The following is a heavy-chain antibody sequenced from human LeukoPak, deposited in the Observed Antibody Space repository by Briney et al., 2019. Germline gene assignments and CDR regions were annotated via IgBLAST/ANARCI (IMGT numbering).Heavy chain of an antibody. D-gene: IGHD1-1*01. Sequence: GGSLRLSCAASGFTFSSYTMSWVRQAPGKGLAWVSGIDSSGTKTTYADSVKGRFTISRDNPRNTLYLQMNSLRAEDTAVYYCAKQTRPQLERRLGFAYWGQGTLVTVSS. CDR3: AKQTRPQLERRLGFAY. J-gene: IGHJ4*02. CDR1: GFTFSSYT. CDR2: IDSSGTKT. V-gene: IGHV3-23*05.